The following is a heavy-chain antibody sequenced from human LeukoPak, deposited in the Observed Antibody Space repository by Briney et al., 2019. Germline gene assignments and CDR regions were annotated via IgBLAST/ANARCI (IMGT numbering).Heavy chain of an antibody. V-gene: IGHV3-30*01. CDR1: GFTFSSYA. Sequence: GRSLRLSCAASGFTFSSYAMHWVRQAPGKGLGWVAVISYDGSNKYYADSVKGRFTISRDNSKNTLYLQMNSLRAEDTAVYYCAREEVGAFDYWGQGTLVTVSS. CDR3: AREEVGAFDY. D-gene: IGHD1-26*01. CDR2: ISYDGSNK. J-gene: IGHJ4*02.